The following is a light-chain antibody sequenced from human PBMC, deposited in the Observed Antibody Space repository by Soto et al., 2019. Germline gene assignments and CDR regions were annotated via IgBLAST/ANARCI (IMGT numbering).Light chain of an antibody. J-gene: IGKJ4*01. CDR2: ASS. CDR1: QDISNY. V-gene: IGKV1-27*01. Sequence: DIQMTQSPSSLSASVGDRVTITCRASQDISNYLAWYQQKPGEVPKVLIYASSTLQSGVPSRFSGSGSGTDFTLAISSLQPEDVATYYCHTYNSAPLTFGGGTKVEIK. CDR3: HTYNSAPLT.